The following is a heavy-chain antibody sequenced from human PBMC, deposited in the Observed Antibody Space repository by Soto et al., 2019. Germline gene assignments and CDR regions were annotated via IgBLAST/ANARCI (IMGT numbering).Heavy chain of an antibody. CDR3: VRGTPTPGLDY. V-gene: IGHV3-53*01. CDR1: GFTVSTNY. J-gene: IGHJ4*02. CDR2: LYRGGTT. Sequence: GGSLRLSCAASGFTVSTNYMSWVRQAPGKGLEWVSVLYRGGTTYYADSVKGRFTISRDNSKNTVYLQMNSLRADDTAVYFCVRGTPTPGLDYWGQGTLVTVSS. D-gene: IGHD1-7*01.